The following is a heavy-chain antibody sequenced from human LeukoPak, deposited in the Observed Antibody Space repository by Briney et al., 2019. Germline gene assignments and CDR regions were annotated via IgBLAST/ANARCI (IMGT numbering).Heavy chain of an antibody. CDR3: ARKKGAEGLDY. CDR2: LNPSSGST. J-gene: IGHJ4*02. D-gene: IGHD3-16*01. V-gene: IGHV1-46*01. CDR1: GYTXTSYY. Sequence: ASVKVSCKASGYTXTSYYIHGVRQAPGQGLEWMGILNPSSGSTSYAQNFQGRVAMTRDTSTSTVHLELSSLRSEDTAVYYCARKKGAEGLDYWGQGTLVTVSS.